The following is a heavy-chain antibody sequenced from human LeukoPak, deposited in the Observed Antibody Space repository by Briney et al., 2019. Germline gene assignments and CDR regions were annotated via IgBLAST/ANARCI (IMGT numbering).Heavy chain of an antibody. D-gene: IGHD5-18*01. Sequence: GGSLRLSCAASGFTFSSYGMHSVRQAPGKGLEWVAFIRYDGSNKYYADSVKGRFTISRDNSKNTLYLQMNSLRAEDTAVYYCAKDTPYSYGPRKPAYYMDVWGKGTTVTVSS. CDR1: GFTFSSYG. J-gene: IGHJ6*03. CDR3: AKDTPYSYGPRKPAYYMDV. CDR2: IRYDGSNK. V-gene: IGHV3-30*02.